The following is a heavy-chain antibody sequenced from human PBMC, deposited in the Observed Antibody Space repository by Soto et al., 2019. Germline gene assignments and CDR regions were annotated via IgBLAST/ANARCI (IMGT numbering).Heavy chain of an antibody. CDR2: MNPNTGNT. V-gene: IGHV1-8*01. CDR1: GYSFTTYD. J-gene: IGHJ4*02. CDR3: ARRDGMSGGFDC. D-gene: IGHD3-10*01. Sequence: ASVKVSCKASGYSFTTYDISWVRQAAGQGLEWMGWMNPNTGNTGYAQTFQGRVTMTRNTSIGTAYMELSSLRSEDTAVYYCARRDGMSGGFDCWGQGTLVTVSS.